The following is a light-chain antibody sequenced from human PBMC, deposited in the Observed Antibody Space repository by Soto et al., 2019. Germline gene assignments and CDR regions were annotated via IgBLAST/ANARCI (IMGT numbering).Light chain of an antibody. V-gene: IGKV3-15*01. J-gene: IGKJ4*01. CDR2: GAS. CDR3: QQYNNWPPLT. Sequence: EIVMTQSPATLSVSPGERATLSCRASQSVSGNLAWYQQKPGQAPRLLIYGASTRATGIPARFSGSGSGTEFTLPIGSLQSEDFAVYYCQQYNNWPPLTFGGGTKVEIK. CDR1: QSVSGN.